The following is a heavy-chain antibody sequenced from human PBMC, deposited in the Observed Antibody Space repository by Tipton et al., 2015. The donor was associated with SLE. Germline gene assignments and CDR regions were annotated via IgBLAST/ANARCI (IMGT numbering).Heavy chain of an antibody. D-gene: IGHD6-19*01. V-gene: IGHV3-53*01. Sequence: GSLRLSCAASGFTVSSNYMSWVRQAPGKGLEWVSVIYSDGSTYYADSVKGRFTISRDNSKNTLYLQMNSLRAEDTALYYCARNKAVAGTVIEYWGPGTLVTVSS. CDR3: ARNKAVAGTVIEY. CDR1: GFTVSSNY. CDR2: IYSDGST. J-gene: IGHJ4*02.